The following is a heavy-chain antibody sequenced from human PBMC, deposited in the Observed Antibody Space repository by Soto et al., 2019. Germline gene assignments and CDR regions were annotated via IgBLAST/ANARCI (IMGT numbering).Heavy chain of an antibody. J-gene: IGHJ5*02. V-gene: IGHV1-69*13. CDR2: IIPIFGTA. CDR1: GGTFSSYA. D-gene: IGHD3-10*01. Sequence: SVKVSCKASGGTFSSYAISWVRQAPGQGLEWMGGIIPIFGTANYAQKFQGRATITADESTSTAYMELSSLRSEDTAVYYCARGWFGEYSLLGQFDPWGQGTLVTVSS. CDR3: ARGWFGEYSLLGQFDP.